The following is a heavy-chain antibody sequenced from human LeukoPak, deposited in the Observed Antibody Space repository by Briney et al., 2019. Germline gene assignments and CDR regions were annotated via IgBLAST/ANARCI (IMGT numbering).Heavy chain of an antibody. Sequence: SETLSLTCAVSGDSFSSHYWTWVRQSPGTGLEWLGYISHIGRTNYNPSLKSRVTISIDTSKNQFSLKLRSVTAADTAVYYCARDLVTVTKGFDIWGQGTMVSVSS. CDR1: GDSFSSHY. CDR3: ARDLVTVTKGFDI. CDR2: ISHIGRT. V-gene: IGHV4-59*11. D-gene: IGHD4-17*01. J-gene: IGHJ3*02.